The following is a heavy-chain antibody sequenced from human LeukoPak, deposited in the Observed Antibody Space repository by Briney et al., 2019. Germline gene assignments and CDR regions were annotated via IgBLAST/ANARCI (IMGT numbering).Heavy chain of an antibody. J-gene: IGHJ4*02. V-gene: IGHV4-30-4*01. CDR2: IYYSGST. CDR1: GGSISSGDYY. CDR3: ARDNGYNYWFDY. D-gene: IGHD5-24*01. Sequence: SETLSLTCTVSGGSISSGDYYWSWIRQPPGKGLEWIGYIYYSGSTYYNPSLKSRVTISVDTSKNQFSLKLSSVTAADTAVYYCARDNGYNYWFDYRGQGTLVTVSS.